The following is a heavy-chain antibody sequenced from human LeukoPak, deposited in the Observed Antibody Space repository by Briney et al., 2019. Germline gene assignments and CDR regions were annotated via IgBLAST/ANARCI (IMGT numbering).Heavy chain of an antibody. Sequence: PGGSLRLSCAASGFTVSTNYMTWVRQAPGKGLEWVANIKEDGSEKYYVDSVKGRFTISRDNAKNSLYLQMNSLRAEDTAVYYCATTSEVWGGVDIWGQGTMVTVSS. CDR2: IKEDGSEK. V-gene: IGHV3-7*01. D-gene: IGHD3-10*01. CDR1: GFTVSTNY. J-gene: IGHJ3*02. CDR3: ATTSEVWGGVDI.